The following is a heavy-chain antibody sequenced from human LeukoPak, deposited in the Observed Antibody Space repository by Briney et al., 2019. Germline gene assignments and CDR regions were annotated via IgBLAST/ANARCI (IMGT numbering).Heavy chain of an antibody. V-gene: IGHV3-7*01. CDR1: GFTFSNYW. CDR2: IKQDESEK. D-gene: IGHD2-15*01. CDR3: ATPVGGVWSFDY. Sequence: GGSLRLSCAAPGFTFSNYWMTGVRQAPGKGLEGEDNIKQDESEKYYVGSVKGRFTVSRDNSKSSVYLQMNSLRAEDTAMYYCATPVGGVWSFDYWGQGTLVTVSS. J-gene: IGHJ4*02.